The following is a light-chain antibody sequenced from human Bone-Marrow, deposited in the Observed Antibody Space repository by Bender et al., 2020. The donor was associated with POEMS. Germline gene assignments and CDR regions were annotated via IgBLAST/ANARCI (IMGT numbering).Light chain of an antibody. J-gene: IGLJ3*02. V-gene: IGLV3-27*01. CDR1: VLAKKN. CDR2: KDS. CDR3: FSAPDDVCV. Sequence: SYELTQPSSVSVSPGQTARITCSGDVLAKKNGRWLQQKPGQAPVLVIYKDSERPSGIPGRFSGSRSGTTLTLTITGAQVEDEAVYYCFSAPDDVCVFGGGTKLTVL.